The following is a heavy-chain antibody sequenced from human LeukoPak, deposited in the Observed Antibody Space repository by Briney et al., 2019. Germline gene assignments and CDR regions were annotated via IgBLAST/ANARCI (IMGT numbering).Heavy chain of an antibody. V-gene: IGHV1-18*01. CDR1: GSTFSNYG. Sequence: ASVKVSCKTSGSTFSNYGVTWVRQAPGQRFEWMGWFDTTTQNTKYTQPFQGRITVTTDSSRHTAYMELRSLRSDDTAIYYCATSSGDSSAWVDFWGRGTLVIVSP. CDR2: FDTTTQNT. CDR3: ATSSGDSSAWVDF. D-gene: IGHD3-22*01. J-gene: IGHJ5*01.